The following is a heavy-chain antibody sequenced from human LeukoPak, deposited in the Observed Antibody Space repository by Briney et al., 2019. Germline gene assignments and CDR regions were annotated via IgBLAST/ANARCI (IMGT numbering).Heavy chain of an antibody. D-gene: IGHD5-24*01. CDR2: IWFDGRKI. Sequence: GGSLRLSCAASGFTFSQYGMHWVRQAPGMGLEWVAVIWFDGRKIHYPDSVKGRFTISGDNSKNTLYLQMDNLRADDTAVYYCVRGSGGDGYGYWGDYWGQGTLGTVSP. V-gene: IGHV3-33*01. J-gene: IGHJ4*02. CDR1: GFTFSQYG. CDR3: VRGSGGDGYGYWGDY.